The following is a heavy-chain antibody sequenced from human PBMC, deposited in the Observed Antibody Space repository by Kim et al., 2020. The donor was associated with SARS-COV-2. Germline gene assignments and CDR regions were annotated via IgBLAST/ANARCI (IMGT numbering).Heavy chain of an antibody. J-gene: IGHJ4*02. V-gene: IGHV4-34*01. CDR1: GGSFSGYY. Sequence: SETLSLTCAVYGGSFSGYYWSWIRQPPGKGLEWIGEINHSGSTNYNPSLKSRVTISVDTSKNQFSLKLSSVTAADTAVYYCARIRTNYFDYWGQGTLVTVSS. CDR3: ARIRTNYFDY. CDR2: INHSGST.